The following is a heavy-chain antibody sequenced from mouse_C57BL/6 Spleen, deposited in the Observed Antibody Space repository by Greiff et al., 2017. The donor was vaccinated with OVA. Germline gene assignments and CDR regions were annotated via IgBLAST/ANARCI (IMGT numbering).Heavy chain of an antibody. D-gene: IGHD1-1*01. V-gene: IGHV1-69*01. J-gene: IGHJ4*01. Sequence: QVQLQQPGAELVMPGASVKLSCKASGYTFTSYWMHWVKQRPGQGLEWIGEIDPSDSYTNYNQKFKGKSTLTVDKSSSTAYMQLSSLTSEDSAVYYCARGCYGSSYVGAMDYWGQGTSVTVSS. CDR1: GYTFTSYW. CDR3: ARGCYGSSYVGAMDY. CDR2: IDPSDSYT.